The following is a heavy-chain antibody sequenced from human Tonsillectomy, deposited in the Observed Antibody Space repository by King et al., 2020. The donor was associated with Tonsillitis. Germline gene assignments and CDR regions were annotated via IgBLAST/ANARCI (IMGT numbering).Heavy chain of an antibody. CDR2: IIPIFGTT. CDR1: GGTFSSYA. CDR3: ASRSGGRDYYYYGMDV. D-gene: IGHD2-15*01. V-gene: IGHV1-69*01. Sequence: QLVQSGAEVKKPGSSVKVSCKASGGTFSSYAISWVRQAPGQGLEWMGGIIPIFGTTNYAQKFQGRVTITADESTSTAYMELRSLRSEDTAVYYCASRSGGRDYYYYGMDVWGQGPTVTVSS. J-gene: IGHJ6*02.